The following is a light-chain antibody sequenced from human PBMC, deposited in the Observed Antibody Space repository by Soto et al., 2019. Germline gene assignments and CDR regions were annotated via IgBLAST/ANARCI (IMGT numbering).Light chain of an antibody. Sequence: DVQMTQSPSSLSASVGDSLTLTCRASQTVTSYLNWYQQKPGKAPKLLIYAASTLQSGVPSRFSGSGSGTEFTLTITSLQSEDFAVYYCQQYKNWPPLTFGGGTKVEIK. CDR2: AAS. CDR1: QTVTSY. J-gene: IGKJ4*01. V-gene: IGKV1-39*01. CDR3: QQYKNWPPLT.